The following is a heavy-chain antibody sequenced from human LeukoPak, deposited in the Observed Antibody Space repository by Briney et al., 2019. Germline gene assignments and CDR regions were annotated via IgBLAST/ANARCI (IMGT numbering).Heavy chain of an antibody. J-gene: IGHJ4*02. Sequence: SETLSLTCTVSGGSISSYYWSWIRQPPGKGLEWIGYIYYSGSTNYNPSLKSRVTISVDTSKNQFSLKLSSVTAADTAVYYCARVQDYYGSGSYDSWGQGTLVTVSS. D-gene: IGHD3-10*01. CDR3: ARVQDYYGSGSYDS. CDR2: IYYSGST. CDR1: GGSISSYY. V-gene: IGHV4-59*01.